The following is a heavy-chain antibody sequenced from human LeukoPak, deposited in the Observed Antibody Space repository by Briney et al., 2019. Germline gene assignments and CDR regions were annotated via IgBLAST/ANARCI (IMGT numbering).Heavy chain of an antibody. Sequence: PGGSLTLSCGPSGFIFSTYWMAWLRQPPGKGLEWVANIRQDGSEKYYVDSVKGRFTIPRDIAKQSVFLQMNSLRAEDTAVYYCARLSAMLRGPEDIFYFEFWGLGTLVTVSA. V-gene: IGHV3-7*01. D-gene: IGHD2-21*01. CDR3: ARLSAMLRGPEDIFYFEF. CDR2: IRQDGSEK. CDR1: GFIFSTYW. J-gene: IGHJ4*02.